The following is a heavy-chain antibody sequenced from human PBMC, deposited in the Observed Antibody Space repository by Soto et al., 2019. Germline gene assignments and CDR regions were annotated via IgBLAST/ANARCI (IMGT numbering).Heavy chain of an antibody. J-gene: IGHJ5*02. D-gene: IGHD3-22*01. CDR1: GFTFSDFA. V-gene: IGHV3-23*01. Sequence: EVQLLESGGDLVQPGGSLRLSCAASGFTFSDFAMNWVRQAPGQGLEWVSSITGAGGATYYADSVKGRFTISRDNSKNTVYMQMNSLRADDTALYYCAKRRDSTYWSTCDPWGQGNLVTVSS. CDR2: ITGAGGAT. CDR3: AKRRDSTYWSTCDP.